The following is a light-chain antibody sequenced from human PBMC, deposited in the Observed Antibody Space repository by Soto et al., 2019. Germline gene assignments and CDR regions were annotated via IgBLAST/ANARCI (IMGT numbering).Light chain of an antibody. Sequence: PGERATLSCRASPSVSNSLAWYQHKPGQAPRLLIYDASNRATGVPTRFSGSGSGTDFTLTISSLEPGDFAVYYCQQYQNSPRTFGQGTKVDIK. CDR2: DAS. J-gene: IGKJ1*01. CDR1: PSVSNS. CDR3: QQYQNSPRT. V-gene: IGKV3-11*01.